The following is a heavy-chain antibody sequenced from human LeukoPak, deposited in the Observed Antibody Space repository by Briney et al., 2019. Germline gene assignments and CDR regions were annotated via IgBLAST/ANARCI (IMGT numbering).Heavy chain of an antibody. CDR3: AKDFVGGWYNYYYYMDV. V-gene: IGHV3-23*01. D-gene: IGHD3-10*01. CDR1: GFTFSSYA. J-gene: IGHJ6*03. CDR2: ISGSGGST. Sequence: PGGSLRLSCAASGFTFSSYAMSWVRQAPGKGLEWVSAISGSGGSTYYADSVKGRFTISRDNSKNTLYLQMNSLRAEDTAVYYCAKDFVGGWYNYYYYMDVWGKGTTVTVSS.